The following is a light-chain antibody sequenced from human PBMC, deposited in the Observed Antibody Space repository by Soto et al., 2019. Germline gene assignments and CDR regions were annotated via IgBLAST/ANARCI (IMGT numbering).Light chain of an antibody. CDR1: SSDVGGYDY. J-gene: IGLJ1*01. CDR2: EVT. Sequence: QSVLTQPPSASGSPGQSVTISCTGTSSDVGGYDYVSWYQQHPGKAPKLMIYEVTIRPSGVSDRFSGSKSGNTASLTVSGLQAEDEADHYCSSYTGGNPSYVFGTGTKVNV. V-gene: IGLV2-8*01. CDR3: SSYTGGNPSYV.